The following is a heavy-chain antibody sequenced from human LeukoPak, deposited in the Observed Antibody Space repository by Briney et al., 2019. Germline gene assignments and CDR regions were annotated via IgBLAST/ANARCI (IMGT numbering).Heavy chain of an antibody. CDR3: ARVATEWYIYF. CDR2: MKEDGGEK. Sequence: PGGSLRLSCAASGFIFSPYWVTWVRQAPGMGLEWVTNMKEDGGEKVYVDSVRGRFTISRDNAKNSLYLQMNSLRVEDTAVYYCARVATEWYIYFWGRGTLVTVST. CDR1: GFIFSPYW. J-gene: IGHJ2*01. D-gene: IGHD2-15*01. V-gene: IGHV3-7*01.